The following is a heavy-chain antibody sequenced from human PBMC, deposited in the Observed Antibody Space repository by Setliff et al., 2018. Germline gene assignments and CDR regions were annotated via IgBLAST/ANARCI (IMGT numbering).Heavy chain of an antibody. V-gene: IGHV3-23*01. D-gene: IGHD3-3*01. J-gene: IGHJ4*02. CDR1: GFTFSSYT. CDR3: ARDLSGRSDS. CDR2: ITDDGGTT. Sequence: GGSLRLSCRTSGFTFSSYTMNWVRQAPGKGLEWVSAITDDGGTTHYAGSVMGRFTIARDNSNSALYLQMHSLRVDDTALYYCARDLSGRSDSWGQGTLVTVSS.